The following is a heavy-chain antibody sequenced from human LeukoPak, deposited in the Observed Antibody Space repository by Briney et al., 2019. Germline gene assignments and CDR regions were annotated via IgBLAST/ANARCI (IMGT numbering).Heavy chain of an antibody. CDR2: IFHSGPT. CDR1: GFFISSGYF. Sequence: TPSETLSLTCTVSGFFISSGYFWAWIRQPPGKGLEYIGSIFHSGPTYFNPSLKSRVTLSADTSKNQFSLTVTSVTAADTAMYYCARVRISGWPDFDYWGQGTLVTVSS. J-gene: IGHJ4*02. CDR3: ARVRISGWPDFDY. V-gene: IGHV4-38-2*02. D-gene: IGHD6-19*01.